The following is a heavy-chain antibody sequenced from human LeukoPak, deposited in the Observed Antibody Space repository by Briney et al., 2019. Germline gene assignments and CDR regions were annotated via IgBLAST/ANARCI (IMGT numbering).Heavy chain of an antibody. D-gene: IGHD3-10*01. Sequence: PSETLSLTCAVYGGSFSGYYWSWIRQPPGKGLEWIGEINHSGSTNYNPSLKSRVTISVDTSKNQFSLKLSSVTAADTAVYYCAKARGVINTYPRVYYYYYYMDVWGKGTTVTVSS. CDR1: GGSFSGYY. CDR2: INHSGST. J-gene: IGHJ6*03. V-gene: IGHV4-34*01. CDR3: AKARGVINTYPRVYYYYYYMDV.